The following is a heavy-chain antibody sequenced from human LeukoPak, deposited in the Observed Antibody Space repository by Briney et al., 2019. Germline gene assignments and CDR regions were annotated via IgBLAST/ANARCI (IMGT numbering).Heavy chain of an antibody. CDR1: GGSISSSSYY. V-gene: IGHV4-39*01. CDR3: ARHAGRTVTTFFYDY. Sequence: SETLSLTCTVSGGSISSSSYYWGWIRQSPGKGLEWIGIIYYSGSTYYNPSLKSRVTISLDTSKNQFSLQLSSVTATDTAVYYCARHAGRTVTTFFYDYWGQGTLVTVSS. J-gene: IGHJ4*02. D-gene: IGHD4-17*01. CDR2: IYYSGST.